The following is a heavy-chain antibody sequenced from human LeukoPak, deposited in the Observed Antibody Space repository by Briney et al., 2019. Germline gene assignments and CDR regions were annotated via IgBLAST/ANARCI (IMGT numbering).Heavy chain of an antibody. D-gene: IGHD6-19*01. J-gene: IGHJ4*02. CDR1: GYTFTGYY. Sequence: ASVKVSCKASGYTFTGYYMHWVRQAPGQGLEWMGWINPNSGGTNYAQKFQGRVTMTRDTSISTAYMELSRLRSEDTAVYYCARWPAVADPYFDYWGQGTQVTVSS. CDR3: ARWPAVADPYFDY. V-gene: IGHV1-2*02. CDR2: INPNSGGT.